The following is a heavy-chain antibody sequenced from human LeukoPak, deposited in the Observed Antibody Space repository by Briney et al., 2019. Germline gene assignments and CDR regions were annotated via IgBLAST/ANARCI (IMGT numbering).Heavy chain of an antibody. CDR2: IYTSGST. CDR3: ARLRLGSSWYSFDP. D-gene: IGHD6-13*01. Sequence: PSETLSLTCTVSGGSISSSSYYWGWIRQPPGKGLEWIGYIYTSGSTNYNPSLKSRVTISVDTSKNQFSLKLSSVTAADTAVYYCARLRLGSSWYSFDPWGQGTLVTVSS. CDR1: GGSISSSSYY. V-gene: IGHV4-61*05. J-gene: IGHJ5*02.